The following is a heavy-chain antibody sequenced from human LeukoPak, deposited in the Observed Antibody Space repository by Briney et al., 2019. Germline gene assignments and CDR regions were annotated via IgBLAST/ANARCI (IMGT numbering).Heavy chain of an antibody. J-gene: IGHJ4*02. CDR3: ARDGYGDYLLDY. CDR2: IWYDGSNK. CDR1: GFTFSSYG. D-gene: IGHD4-17*01. V-gene: IGHV3-33*01. Sequence: GGSLRLSCAASGFTFSSYGMHWVRQAPGKGLEWVAVIWYDGSNKYYADSVKGRFTISRDNSKNTLYLQMNSLRAEDTAVYYCARDGYGDYLLDYWGQGTLVTVSS.